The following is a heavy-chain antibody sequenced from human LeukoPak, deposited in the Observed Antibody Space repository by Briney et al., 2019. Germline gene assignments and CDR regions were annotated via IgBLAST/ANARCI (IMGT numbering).Heavy chain of an antibody. Sequence: GGSLSLSCAASGFTFSSYAMHWVRQAPGKGLGWVAVISYDGSNKYYADSVKGRFTISRDNSKNTLYLQMNSLRAEDTAVYYCASEPEMATISWWFDPWGQGTLVTVSS. CDR2: ISYDGSNK. D-gene: IGHD5-24*01. CDR1: GFTFSSYA. J-gene: IGHJ5*02. CDR3: ASEPEMATISWWFDP. V-gene: IGHV3-30-3*01.